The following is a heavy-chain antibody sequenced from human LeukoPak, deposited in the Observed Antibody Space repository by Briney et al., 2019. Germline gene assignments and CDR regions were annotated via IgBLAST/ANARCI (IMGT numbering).Heavy chain of an antibody. J-gene: IGHJ3*02. D-gene: IGHD3-22*01. Sequence: SETLSLTCAVYGGSFSGYYWSWIRQPPGKGLEWIGEINHSGSTNYNPSLKSRVTISVDTSKNQFSLKLSSVTAADTAVYYCARDSQYYDSSGYPNAFDIWGQGTMVTVSS. CDR3: ARDSQYYDSSGYPNAFDI. CDR1: GGSFSGYY. CDR2: INHSGST. V-gene: IGHV4-34*01.